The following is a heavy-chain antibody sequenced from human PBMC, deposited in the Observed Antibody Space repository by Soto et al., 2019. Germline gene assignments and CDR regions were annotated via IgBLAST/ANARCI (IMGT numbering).Heavy chain of an antibody. Sequence: EVQLVESGGGLVQPGGSLRLSCAASGFTFSSYEMNWVRQAPGKGLEWVSYISSSGSTIYYADSVKGRFTISRDNAKNSLYLQMNSLRAEDTAVYYCARTYRSSWSPAGGVVSDYWGQGTLVTVSS. CDR1: GFTFSSYE. V-gene: IGHV3-48*03. CDR3: ARTYRSSWSPAGGVVSDY. D-gene: IGHD6-13*01. CDR2: ISSSGSTI. J-gene: IGHJ4*02.